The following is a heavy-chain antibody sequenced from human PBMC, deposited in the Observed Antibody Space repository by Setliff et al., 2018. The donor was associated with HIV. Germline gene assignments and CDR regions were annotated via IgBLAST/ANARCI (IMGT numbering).Heavy chain of an antibody. Sequence: PSETLSLTCVVSGYSISSNDWWGWIRQTPGKGLEWIGYIYYSGDTYYNATLQSRATILLDTSKNQFSLKLSSVTAADTAVYYCARNIEWEPYAFDIWGQGTMVTVSS. V-gene: IGHV4-28*01. J-gene: IGHJ3*02. CDR3: ARNIEWEPYAFDI. CDR1: GYSISSNDW. CDR2: IYYSGDT. D-gene: IGHD1-26*01.